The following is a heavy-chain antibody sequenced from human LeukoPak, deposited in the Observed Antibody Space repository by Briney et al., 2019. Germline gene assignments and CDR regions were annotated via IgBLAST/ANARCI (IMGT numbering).Heavy chain of an antibody. CDR3: ARMTTQLRGIVVLAAMMPDH. D-gene: IGHD2-2*01. Sequence: GGALRLSCAASGFTFSSYSMNWVRQAPGKGLEWVSPISSSSSYIYYADSVKGRFTISRDNAKNSLYLQMNSLRAEDTAAYYCARMTTQLRGIVVLAAMMPDHWGQGTLVTVSS. J-gene: IGHJ4*02. CDR2: ISSSSSYI. V-gene: IGHV3-21*01. CDR1: GFTFSSYS.